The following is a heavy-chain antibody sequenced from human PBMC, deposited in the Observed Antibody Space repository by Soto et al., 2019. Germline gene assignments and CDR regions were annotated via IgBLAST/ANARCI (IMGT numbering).Heavy chain of an antibody. J-gene: IGHJ4*02. D-gene: IGHD1-26*01. CDR3: ARVLRRSSWEDDY. CDR1: GGSISSGGYY. CDR2: IYYSGST. V-gene: IGHV4-31*03. Sequence: QVQLQESGPGLVKPSQTLSLTCTVSGGSISSGGYYWSWIRQHPGKGLEWIGYIYYSGSTYYNPSLKSRVTISVDTSKNQFSRKLSSVTAEDTAVYYCARVLRRSSWEDDYWCQGTLVTVSS.